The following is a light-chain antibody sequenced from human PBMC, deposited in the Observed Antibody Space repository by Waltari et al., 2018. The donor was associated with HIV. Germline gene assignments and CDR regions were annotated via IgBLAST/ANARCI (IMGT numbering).Light chain of an antibody. Sequence: SYELTQPPSVAVSPGQTARITCTGDALPKKYASWYQQKSGQAPVLVIYEDSKRPSGFPERFSGSSSGTTATLTISGAQVEDEAEYYCYSTDNSGHHRVFGTGTKLTVL. CDR2: EDS. CDR3: YSTDNSGHHRV. J-gene: IGLJ2*01. V-gene: IGLV3-10*01. CDR1: ALPKKY.